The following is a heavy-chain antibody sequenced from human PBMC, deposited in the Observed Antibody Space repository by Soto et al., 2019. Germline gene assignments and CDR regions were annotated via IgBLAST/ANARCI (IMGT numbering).Heavy chain of an antibody. D-gene: IGHD2-2*01. CDR1: GFTVISNY. CDR3: ARDVGYCSSTSCFDY. J-gene: IGHJ4*02. CDR2: IYSGGST. V-gene: IGHV3-53*01. Sequence: GGSLRLSCAASGFTVISNYMSWVRQAPGKGLEWVSVIYSGGSTYYADSVKGRFTISRDNSKNTLYLQMNSLRAEDTAVYYCARDVGYCSSTSCFDYWGQGTLVTVSS.